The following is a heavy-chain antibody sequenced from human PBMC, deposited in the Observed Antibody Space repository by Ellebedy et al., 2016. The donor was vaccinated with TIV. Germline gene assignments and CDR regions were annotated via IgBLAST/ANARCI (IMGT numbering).Heavy chain of an antibody. Sequence: GESLKISCAASGFTFSSYALHWVRQAPGKGLAWGALISQDVRNKYYVDSVKGRFTIFRDNFQNTLYLQMDSLRAEDTAVYYCASDLSPTGLRCYFHYWGQGTLVTVSS. J-gene: IGHJ1*01. CDR1: GFTFSSYA. D-gene: IGHD4-17*01. CDR2: ISQDVRNK. V-gene: IGHV3-30*04. CDR3: ASDLSPTGLRCYFHY.